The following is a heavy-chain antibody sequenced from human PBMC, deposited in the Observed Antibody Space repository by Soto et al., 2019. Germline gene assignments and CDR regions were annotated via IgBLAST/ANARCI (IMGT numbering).Heavy chain of an antibody. CDR3: XXXXXXGDCLXXXXXXWYYGVDV. CDR1: GFSLNTGGVG. Sequence: QITLKESGPTLVKPTQTLTLTCTFSGFSLNTGGVGVGWIRQAPGKALEWLALIYWDDDKRYSPSLKSRLTITKDTSKXXXXLXXXXXXXXXXXXXXXXXXXXXGDCLXXXXXXWYYGVDVWGQGTTVTVSS. CDR2: IYWDDDK. D-gene: IGHD2-21*02. J-gene: IGHJ6*02. V-gene: IGHV2-5*02.